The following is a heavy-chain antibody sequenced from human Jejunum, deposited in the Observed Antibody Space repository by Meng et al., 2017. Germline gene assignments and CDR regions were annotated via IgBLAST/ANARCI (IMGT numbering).Heavy chain of an antibody. D-gene: IGHD6-13*01. CDR1: GFSLSTPGVG. J-gene: IGHJ5*02. V-gene: IGHV2-5*02. Sequence: ITLKEFGPTLVKSTQTLTLTCPFSGFSLSTPGVGVGWIRQPPGKALECLALIYWDDDKRYNPSLRNRLAITKDTSKNQVVLTMTNMDPVDTATYYCAHRLAYSTNYNVGWFDPWGQGTLVTVSS. CDR3: AHRLAYSTNYNVGWFDP. CDR2: IYWDDDK.